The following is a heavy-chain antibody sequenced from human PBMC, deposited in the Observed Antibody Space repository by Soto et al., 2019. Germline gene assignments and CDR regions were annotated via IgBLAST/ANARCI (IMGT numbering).Heavy chain of an antibody. CDR3: ARDSRETYYDFWSGYPGARYGMDV. Sequence: ASVKVSCKASGYTFTSYYMHWVRQAPGQGLEWMGIINPSGGSTSYAQKFQGRVTMTRDTSTSTVYMELSSLRSEDTAAYYCARDSRETYYDFWSGYPGARYGMDVWGQGTTVTVSS. V-gene: IGHV1-46*01. D-gene: IGHD3-3*01. J-gene: IGHJ6*02. CDR2: INPSGGST. CDR1: GYTFTSYY.